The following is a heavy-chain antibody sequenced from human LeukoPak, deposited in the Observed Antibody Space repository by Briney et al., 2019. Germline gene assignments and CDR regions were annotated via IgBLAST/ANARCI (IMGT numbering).Heavy chain of an antibody. Sequence: PSGTLSLTCAVSGGSISSPNWWTWVRQPPGKGLEWVSAISGSGGSTYYADSVKGRFTISRDTSKNTLYLQMNSLRAEDTAVYYCAKDRPLGASSSGKYFQHWGQGTLVTVSS. J-gene: IGHJ1*01. CDR3: AKDRPLGASSSGKYFQH. V-gene: IGHV3-23*01. CDR1: GGSISSPN. CDR2: ISGSGGST. D-gene: IGHD1-26*01.